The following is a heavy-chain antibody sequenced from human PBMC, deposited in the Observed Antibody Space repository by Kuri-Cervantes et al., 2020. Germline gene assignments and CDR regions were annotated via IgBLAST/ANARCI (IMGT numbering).Heavy chain of an antibody. CDR3: ARGKRYDWNYGGNFDY. V-gene: IGHV4-30-4*01. Sequence: SEPMSLTCTVSGGSITSGDYYWSWIRQPPGKGLEWIGYIYYRGRTYYNPSLKSRVTIPVNTSKKQFSLKLSSVTAADTAVYYCARGKRYDWNYGGNFDYWGQGTLVTVSS. CDR1: GGSITSGDYY. D-gene: IGHD1-7*01. J-gene: IGHJ4*02. CDR2: IYYRGRT.